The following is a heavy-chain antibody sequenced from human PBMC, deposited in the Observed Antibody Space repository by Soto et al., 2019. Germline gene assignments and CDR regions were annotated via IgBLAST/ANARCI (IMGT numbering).Heavy chain of an antibody. CDR2: INHSGST. D-gene: IGHD1-1*01. J-gene: IGHJ5*02. V-gene: IGHV4-34*01. CDR1: GGSFSGYY. Sequence: SETLSLTCAVYGGSFSGYYWSWIRQPPGKGLEWIGEINHSGSTNYNPSLKSRVTISVDTSKNQFSLKLSSVTAADTAVYYCARDPSYNPDWFDPWGQGTLVTVSS. CDR3: ARDPSYNPDWFDP.